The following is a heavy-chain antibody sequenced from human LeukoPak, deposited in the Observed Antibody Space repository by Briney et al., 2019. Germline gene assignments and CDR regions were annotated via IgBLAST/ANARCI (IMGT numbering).Heavy chain of an antibody. V-gene: IGHV3-48*03. Sequence: GGSLRLSCAVSGFTFSIYEMNWVRQAPGKGLEWVSYISSGTTIYYADSVKGRFTISRDNAKNSLYLQMNSLRAEDTAVYYCARGEYYYDSSGSAIKTFDYWGQGTLVTVSS. J-gene: IGHJ4*02. CDR1: GFTFSIYE. D-gene: IGHD3-22*01. CDR2: ISSGTTI. CDR3: ARGEYYYDSSGSAIKTFDY.